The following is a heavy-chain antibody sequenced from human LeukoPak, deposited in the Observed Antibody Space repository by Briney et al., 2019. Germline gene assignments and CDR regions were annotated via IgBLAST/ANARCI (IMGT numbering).Heavy chain of an antibody. V-gene: IGHV4-38-2*01. CDR3: AITPAGSGSHHYYYMDV. Sequence: YPSETLSLTCAVSGYSISSGYYWGWIRQPPGKGLEWIGSIYHSGSTYYNPSLKSRVTISVDTSKNQFSLKLSSVTAADTAVYYCAITPAGSGSHHYYYMDVWGKGTTVTVSS. J-gene: IGHJ6*03. CDR2: IYHSGST. D-gene: IGHD3-10*01. CDR1: GYSISSGYY.